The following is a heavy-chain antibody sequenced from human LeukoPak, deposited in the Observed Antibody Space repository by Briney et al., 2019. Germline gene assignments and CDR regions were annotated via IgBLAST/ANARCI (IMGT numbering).Heavy chain of an antibody. V-gene: IGHV3-7*03. CDR2: IKQDGSEK. J-gene: IGHJ5*02. CDR3: ARRGYCSSTSCYGSWFDP. Sequence: SGGSLRLSCAASGFTFSSYWMSWVRQAPGKGLEWVANIKQDGSEKYYVDSVKGRFTISRDNAKNSLYLQMSSLRAEDTAVYYCARRGYCSSTSCYGSWFDPWGQGTLVTVSS. D-gene: IGHD2-2*01. CDR1: GFTFSSYW.